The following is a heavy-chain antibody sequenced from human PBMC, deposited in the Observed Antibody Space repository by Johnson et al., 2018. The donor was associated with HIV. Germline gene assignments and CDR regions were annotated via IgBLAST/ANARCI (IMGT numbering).Heavy chain of an antibody. CDR1: GFTFSSYA. Sequence: VQLVESGGGLVQPGGSLRLSCAASGFTFSSYAMSWVRQAPGKGLEWVSVISGSGGRTYYADSVKGRFTISRDNSKNTLYLQMNSLRAEDTAVYYCARGPVMVRGVTDAFDIWGRGTLVTVSS. CDR2: ISGSGGRT. V-gene: IGHV3-23*04. D-gene: IGHD3-10*01. CDR3: ARGPVMVRGVTDAFDI. J-gene: IGHJ3*02.